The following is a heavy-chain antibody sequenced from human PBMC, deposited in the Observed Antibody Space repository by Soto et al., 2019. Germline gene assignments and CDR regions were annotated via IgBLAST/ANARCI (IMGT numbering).Heavy chain of an antibody. CDR2: ISSNGGST. J-gene: IGHJ3*02. D-gene: IGHD3-22*01. CDR3: VMPDDSSGYGAFDI. V-gene: IGHV3-64D*06. CDR1: GFTFSSYA. Sequence: PGGSLRLSCSASGFTFSSYAMPWVRQAPGKGLEYVSAISSNGGSTYYADSVKGRFTISRDNSKNTLYLQMSSLRAEDTAVYYCVMPDDSSGYGAFDIWGQGTMVTVSS.